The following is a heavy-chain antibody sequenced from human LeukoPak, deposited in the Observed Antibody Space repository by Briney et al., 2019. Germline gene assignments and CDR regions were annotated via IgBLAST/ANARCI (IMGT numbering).Heavy chain of an antibody. V-gene: IGHV4-61*02. CDR2: IYTSGST. J-gene: IGHJ4*02. CDR3: AKWFLPIAPAGTEVF. Sequence: SETLSLTCTVSGGSISSGSYYWSWIRQPAGKGLEWIGRIYTSGSTNYNPSLKSRVTISVDTSKNQFSLKLSSVTAADTALYYCAKWFLPIAPAGTEVFWGQGTLVTVSS. CDR1: GGSISSGSYY. D-gene: IGHD6-13*01.